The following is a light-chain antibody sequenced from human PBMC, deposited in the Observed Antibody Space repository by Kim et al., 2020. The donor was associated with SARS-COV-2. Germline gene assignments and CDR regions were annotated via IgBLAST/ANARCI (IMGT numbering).Light chain of an antibody. Sequence: TTINCKSTQSVLYSSNNKNYLAWYQQKPGQPPKLLIYWASTRESGVPDRFSGSGSGTDFTLTISSLQAEDVAVYYCQQYYSTPKTFGQGTKVDIK. CDR1: QSVLYSSNNKNY. CDR3: QQYYSTPKT. V-gene: IGKV4-1*01. J-gene: IGKJ1*01. CDR2: WAS.